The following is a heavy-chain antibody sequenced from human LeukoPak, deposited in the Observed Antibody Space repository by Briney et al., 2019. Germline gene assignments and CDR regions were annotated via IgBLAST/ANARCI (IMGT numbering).Heavy chain of an antibody. Sequence: GESLKISCKGSGYSFTTYWIGWVRQMPGKGLEWMGIIFPSDSDTRYSPSFQGQVTISADKSISTAYVQWSSLKASDTAMYYCARLYDILTSNSFDPWGQGTLVTVSS. CDR2: IFPSDSDT. J-gene: IGHJ5*02. CDR3: ARLYDILTSNSFDP. V-gene: IGHV5-51*01. CDR1: GYSFTTYW. D-gene: IGHD3-9*01.